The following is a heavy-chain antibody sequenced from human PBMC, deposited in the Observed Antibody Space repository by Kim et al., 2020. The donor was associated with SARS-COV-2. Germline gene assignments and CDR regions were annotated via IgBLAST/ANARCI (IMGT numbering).Heavy chain of an antibody. CDR1: GFTFSSYA. CDR2: ISGSGGST. D-gene: IGHD2-2*02. CDR3: AKAGYCSSTSCYIRAPYFDY. Sequence: GGSLRLSCAASGFTFSSYAMSWVRQAPGKGLEWVSAISGSGGSTYYADSVKGRFTISRDNSKNTLYLQMNSLRAEDTAVYYCAKAGYCSSTSCYIRAPYFDYWGQGTLVTVSS. V-gene: IGHV3-23*01. J-gene: IGHJ4*02.